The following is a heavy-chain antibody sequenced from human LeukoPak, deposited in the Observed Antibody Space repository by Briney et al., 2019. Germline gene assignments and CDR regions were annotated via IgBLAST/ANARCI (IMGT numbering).Heavy chain of an antibody. Sequence: PSETLSLTCAVYGGSFSGYYWSWIRQPPGKGLEWIGEINHSGSTNYNPSLKSRVTISVDTSKNQFSLKPSSVTAADTAVYYCARGPRQHPTAGFWSGYYTYYFDYWGQGTLVTVSS. CDR2: INHSGST. CDR1: GGSFSGYY. CDR3: ARGPRQHPTAGFWSGYYTYYFDY. D-gene: IGHD3-3*01. V-gene: IGHV4-34*01. J-gene: IGHJ4*02.